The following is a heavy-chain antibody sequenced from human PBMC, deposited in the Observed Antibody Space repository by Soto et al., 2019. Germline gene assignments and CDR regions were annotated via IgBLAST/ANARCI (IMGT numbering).Heavy chain of an antibody. J-gene: IGHJ4*02. CDR3: ARHFVAVVIKGWGY. CDR2: IYYGGST. V-gene: IGHV4-59*08. D-gene: IGHD3-10*01. Sequence: SETLSLTCTVSGDSISTEYWSWIRQSPGKGLEWIGFIYYGGSTNYNPSLKSRVTISVDTPKNQFSLKLVSVTAADTAVYYCARHFVAVVIKGWGYWGQGTLVTVSS. CDR1: GDSISTEY.